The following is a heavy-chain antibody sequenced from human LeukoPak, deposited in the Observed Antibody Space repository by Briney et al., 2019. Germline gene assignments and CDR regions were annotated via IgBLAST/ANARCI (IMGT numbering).Heavy chain of an antibody. CDR1: GGSISSGSYY. J-gene: IGHJ5*02. Sequence: SETLSLTCTVSGGSISSGSYYWSWIRQPAGKGLEWIGRIYTSGSTNYNPSLKSRVTISVDTSKNQFSLKLSSVTAADTAVYYCARDLGYCSGGSCYDWFDPWGQGTLVTVSS. CDR2: IYTSGST. D-gene: IGHD2-15*01. V-gene: IGHV4-61*02. CDR3: ARDLGYCSGGSCYDWFDP.